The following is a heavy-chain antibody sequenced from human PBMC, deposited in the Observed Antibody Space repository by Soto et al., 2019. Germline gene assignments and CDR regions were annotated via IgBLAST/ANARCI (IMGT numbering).Heavy chain of an antibody. D-gene: IGHD6-13*01. Sequence: PSETLSLTCTVSGGSISSGDYYWSWIRQPPGKGLEWIGYIYYSGSTNYNPSLKSRVTISVDTSKNQFSLKLSSVTAADTAVYYCARDGGGSSWYVPHYYYYGMDVWGQGTTVTVSS. CDR3: ARDGGGSSWYVPHYYYYGMDV. CDR1: GGSISSGDYY. CDR2: IYYSGST. V-gene: IGHV4-61*08. J-gene: IGHJ6*02.